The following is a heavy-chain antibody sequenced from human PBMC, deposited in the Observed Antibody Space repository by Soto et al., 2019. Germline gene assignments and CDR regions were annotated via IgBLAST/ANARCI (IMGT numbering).Heavy chain of an antibody. Sequence: QVQLVQSGAEVKKPGASVKVSCKASGYTFTSYAMHWVRQALGQRLEWMGWINAGIGNTKYSQKFQGRVTITRDTYASRAYMELSSLKSEDTAVYYCARVVVIRYFDWRGWFDPWGQGTLVTVSS. CDR1: GYTFTSYA. D-gene: IGHD3-9*01. J-gene: IGHJ5*02. CDR2: INAGIGNT. V-gene: IGHV1-3*01. CDR3: ARVVVIRYFDWRGWFDP.